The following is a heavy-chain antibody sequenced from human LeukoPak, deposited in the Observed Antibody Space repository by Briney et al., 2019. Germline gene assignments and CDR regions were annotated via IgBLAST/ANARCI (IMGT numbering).Heavy chain of an antibody. CDR3: AKEGYYYDSSGYDYYYYYMDV. D-gene: IGHD3-22*01. V-gene: IGHV3-23*01. J-gene: IGHJ6*03. CDR1: GFTFSSYA. Sequence: GGSLRLSCAASGFTFSSYAMSWVRQAPGKGLEWVSAISGSGGSTYYADSVKGRFTISRDNSKNTLYLQMNSLRAEDTAVYYCAKEGYYYDSSGYDYYYYYMDVWGKGTTVTISS. CDR2: ISGSGGST.